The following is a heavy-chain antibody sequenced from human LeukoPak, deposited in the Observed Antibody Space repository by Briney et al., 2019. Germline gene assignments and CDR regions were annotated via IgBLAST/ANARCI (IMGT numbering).Heavy chain of an antibody. CDR1: GFTFSFYW. Sequence: GGSLRLSCAASGFTFSFYWMHWVRQAPGKGLVWVSRINSDGSSANYADSVKGRFTISGDNARNTLYLQMNSLRAEDTAVYYCAREGTYYAVDYWGQGTLVTVSS. J-gene: IGHJ4*02. V-gene: IGHV3-74*01. CDR3: AREGTYYAVDY. CDR2: INSDGSSA. D-gene: IGHD3-22*01.